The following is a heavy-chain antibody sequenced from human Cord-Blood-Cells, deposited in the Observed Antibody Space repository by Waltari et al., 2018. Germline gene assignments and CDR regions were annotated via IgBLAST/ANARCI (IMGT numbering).Heavy chain of an antibody. V-gene: IGHV3-9*01. J-gene: IGHJ4*02. CDR3: AKDYDFGGGYYAY. D-gene: IGHD3-3*01. CDR1: GFTFDDYA. CDR2: ISWNSGSV. Sequence: EVQLVESGGGLVQPGRSLRLSCAASGFTFDDYAMHWVRQAPGKGLEWVSGISWNSGSVGYADMEKGRFTISRDNAKNSLLLQMNILRAEDTALYYCAKDYDFGGGYYAYWGQGTLVTVSS.